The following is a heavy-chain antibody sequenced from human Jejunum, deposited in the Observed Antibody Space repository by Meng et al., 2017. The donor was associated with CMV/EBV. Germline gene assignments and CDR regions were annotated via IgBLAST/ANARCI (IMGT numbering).Heavy chain of an antibody. CDR1: GYTFTGYY. V-gene: IGHV1-2*02. J-gene: IGHJ5*02. CDR2: INPNSGGT. D-gene: IGHD3-10*01. Sequence: KASGYTFTGYYMHWVRQAPGQGLEWMGWINPNSGGTNYAQKFQGRVTMTRDTSISTAYMELSRLRSDDTAVYYCARDQRRGYWFDPWGQGTLVTSPQ. CDR3: ARDQRRGYWFDP.